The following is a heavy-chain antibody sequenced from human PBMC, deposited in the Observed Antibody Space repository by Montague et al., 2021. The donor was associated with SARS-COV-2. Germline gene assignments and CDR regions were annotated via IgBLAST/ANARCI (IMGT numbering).Heavy chain of an antibody. CDR3: ARTTYDILTGTLIAFAS. V-gene: IGHV2-70*11. CDR2: IDWDDDK. D-gene: IGHD3-9*01. Sequence: PALVKPTQTLTLTCTFPGFSLSTSGMCVSWIRQPPGKALEWLARIDWDDDKYYSTSLKTRLTISKDTSKNQVVLTMTNMDPVDTATYYCARTTYDILTGTLIAFASGGQGTLVTVSS. J-gene: IGHJ4*02. CDR1: GFSLSTSGMC.